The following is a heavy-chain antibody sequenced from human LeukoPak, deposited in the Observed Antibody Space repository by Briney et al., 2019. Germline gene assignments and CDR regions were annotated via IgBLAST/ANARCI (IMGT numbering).Heavy chain of an antibody. Sequence: GGSLTLSCAASGFTFDDYAMHWVRQAPGKGLEWVSGISWNSGSIGYADSVKGRFTITRDNAKNSLYLQLNSLRAEDTAVYYCARDPPYMVRGVTDYWGQGTLVTVSS. CDR1: GFTFDDYA. J-gene: IGHJ4*02. D-gene: IGHD3-10*01. V-gene: IGHV3-9*01. CDR2: ISWNSGSI. CDR3: ARDPPYMVRGVTDY.